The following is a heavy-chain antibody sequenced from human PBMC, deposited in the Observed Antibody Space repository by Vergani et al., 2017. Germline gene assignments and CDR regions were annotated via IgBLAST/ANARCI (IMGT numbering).Heavy chain of an antibody. Sequence: EVQLLESGGGLVQPGGSLRLSCAASGFTFSSYAMSWVRQAPGKGLEWVSAISGSGGSTYYADSVKGRFTISRDISKTTLYLQMNSLRAEDTAVYYCAKDRDDYYCLGNYYSPLPLDYWGQGTLVTVSS. CDR3: AKDRDDYYCLGNYYSPLPLDY. CDR2: ISGSGGST. CDR1: GFTFSSYA. V-gene: IGHV3-23*01. D-gene: IGHD3-10*01. J-gene: IGHJ4*02.